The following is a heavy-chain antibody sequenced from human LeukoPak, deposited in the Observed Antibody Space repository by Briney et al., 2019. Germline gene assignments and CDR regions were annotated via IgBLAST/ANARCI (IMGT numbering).Heavy chain of an antibody. V-gene: IGHV3-21*01. CDR2: ISSSSSYI. Sequence: GGSLRLSCAASGFTFSSYSMNWVRQAPGKGLEWVSSISSSSSYIYYADSVKGRFTISRDNAKNSLYLQMSSLRAEDTAVYYCAKERYSSSSLFAVTPFDYWGQGTRITVSS. CDR1: GFTFSSYS. D-gene: IGHD6-13*01. J-gene: IGHJ4*02. CDR3: AKERYSSSSLFAVTPFDY.